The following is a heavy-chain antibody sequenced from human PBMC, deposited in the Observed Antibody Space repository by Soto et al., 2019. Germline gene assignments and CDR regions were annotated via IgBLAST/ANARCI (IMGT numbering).Heavy chain of an antibody. CDR3: ARGGCSSTSCYGYYYYYMDV. CDR2: INHSGST. D-gene: IGHD2-2*01. CDR1: GGSFSGYY. V-gene: IGHV4-34*01. Sequence: SETLSLTCAVYGGSFSGYYWSWIRQPPGKGLEWNGEINHSGSTNYNPSLKSRVTISVDTSKNQFSLKLSSVTAADTAVYYCARGGCSSTSCYGYYYYYMDVWGKGTTVTVSS. J-gene: IGHJ6*03.